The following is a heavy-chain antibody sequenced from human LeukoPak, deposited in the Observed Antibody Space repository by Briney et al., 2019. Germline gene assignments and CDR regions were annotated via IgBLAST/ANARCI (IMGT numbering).Heavy chain of an antibody. V-gene: IGHV1-24*01. Sequence: ASVKVSCKVSGYTLTELSMHWVRQAPGKGLEWMGGFDPEDGETIYAQKFQGRVTMTEDTSTDTAYMELSSLRSEDTAVYYCARTYGSGSYYGEKDYYYYYMDVWGKGTTVTIFS. CDR2: FDPEDGET. J-gene: IGHJ6*03. CDR1: GYTLTELS. CDR3: ARTYGSGSYYGEKDYYYYYMDV. D-gene: IGHD3-10*01.